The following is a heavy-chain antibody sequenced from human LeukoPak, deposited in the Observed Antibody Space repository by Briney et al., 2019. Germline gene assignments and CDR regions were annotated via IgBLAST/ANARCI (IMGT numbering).Heavy chain of an antibody. CDR2: IIPIFSTA. Sequence: GASVKVSCKASGGTFSSYAISWVRQAPGQGLEWMGGIIPIFSTANYAQKFQGRVTITTDESTSTAYMELSSLRSEDTAVYYCARGPDYYDSSGNWFDPWGQGTLVTVSS. CDR3: ARGPDYYDSSGNWFDP. D-gene: IGHD3-22*01. J-gene: IGHJ5*02. V-gene: IGHV1-69*05. CDR1: GGTFSSYA.